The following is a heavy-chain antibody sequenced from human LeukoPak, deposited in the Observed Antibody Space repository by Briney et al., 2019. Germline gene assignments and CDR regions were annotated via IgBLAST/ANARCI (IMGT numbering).Heavy chain of an antibody. CDR1: GGSISSYY. J-gene: IGHJ3*02. Sequence: SETLSLTCTVSGGSISSYYWSWIRQPPGKGLEWIGYVYYSGSTNYNPSLKSRVTISVDTSKKQFSLKLSSVTAADTAVYYCARSGYSYGADAVDIWGQGTMVTVSS. D-gene: IGHD5-18*01. V-gene: IGHV4-59*01. CDR2: VYYSGST. CDR3: ARSGYSYGADAVDI.